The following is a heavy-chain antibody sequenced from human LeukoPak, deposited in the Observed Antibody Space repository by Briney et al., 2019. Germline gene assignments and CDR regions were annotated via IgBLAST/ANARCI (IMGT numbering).Heavy chain of an antibody. D-gene: IGHD3-10*01. V-gene: IGHV3-74*01. Sequence: GGSLRLSCAASGFTFSRYWMHWVRQAPGKGLVWVSRINSDGSSINYADSVKSRFTISRDNSKDTPYLQINSLRDEDTAVYYCARRWLGDPYGMDVWGQGTTVSVSS. CDR3: ARRWLGDPYGMDV. J-gene: IGHJ6*02. CDR1: GFTFSRYW. CDR2: INSDGSSI.